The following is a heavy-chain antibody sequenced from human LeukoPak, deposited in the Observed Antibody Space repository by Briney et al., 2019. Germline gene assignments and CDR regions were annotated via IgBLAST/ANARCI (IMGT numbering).Heavy chain of an antibody. CDR3: ASGTGDSGYPNFDY. J-gene: IGHJ4*02. V-gene: IGHV4-59*01. CDR1: GGSISSYY. CDR2: IYYSGST. D-gene: IGHD5-12*01. Sequence: LSETLSLTCTVSGGSISSYYWSWIRQPPGKGLEWIGYIYYSGSTNYNPSLKSRVTISVDTSKNQFSLKLSPVTAADTAVYYCASGTGDSGYPNFDYWGQGTLVTVSS.